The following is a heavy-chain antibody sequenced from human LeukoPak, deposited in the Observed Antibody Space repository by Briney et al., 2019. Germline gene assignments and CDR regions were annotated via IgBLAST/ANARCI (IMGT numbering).Heavy chain of an antibody. D-gene: IGHD3-3*01. CDR1: GGTFSSYA. J-gene: IGHJ4*02. Sequence: SVKVSCKASGGTFSSYAISWVRQAPGQGLEWMGGIIPIFGTANYAQKFQGRVTITTDESTSTAYMELSSLRSEDTAVYYCARAERITIFGVVISPFDYWGQGTLVAVSS. CDR2: IIPIFGTA. CDR3: ARAERITIFGVVISPFDY. V-gene: IGHV1-69*05.